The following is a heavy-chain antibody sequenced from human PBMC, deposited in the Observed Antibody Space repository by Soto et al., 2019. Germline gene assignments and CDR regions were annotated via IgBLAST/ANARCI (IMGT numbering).Heavy chain of an antibody. V-gene: IGHV1-69*01. CDR1: GGTFSSYA. Sequence: VKVSCKASGGTFSSYAISWVRQAPGQGLEWMGGIIPIFGTANYAQKFQGRVTITADESTSTAYMELSSLGSEDTAVYYCARIDCSGGSCHNWFDPWGQGTLVTVSS. D-gene: IGHD2-15*01. J-gene: IGHJ5*02. CDR2: IIPIFGTA. CDR3: ARIDCSGGSCHNWFDP.